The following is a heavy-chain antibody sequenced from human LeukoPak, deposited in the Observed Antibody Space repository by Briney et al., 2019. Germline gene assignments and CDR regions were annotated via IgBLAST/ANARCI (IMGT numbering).Heavy chain of an antibody. D-gene: IGHD3-9*01. V-gene: IGHV4-59*12. CDR3: ARDDYDILTGSIRSLVR. Sequence: SSETLSLTCTISGGSISSYYWSWIRQPPGKGLEWLGYIYYTGSTNHNPSLKSRVTISVDTSKNQFSLQLNSVTPEDTAVYYCARDDYDILTGSIRSLVRWGQGTLVTVSS. CDR1: GGSISSYY. CDR2: IYYTGST. J-gene: IGHJ4*02.